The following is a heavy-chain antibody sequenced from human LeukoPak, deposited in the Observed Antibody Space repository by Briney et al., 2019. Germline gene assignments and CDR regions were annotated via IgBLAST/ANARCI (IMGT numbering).Heavy chain of an antibody. CDR1: GGTFSSYA. V-gene: IGHV1-69*04. Sequence: SVKVSCKASGGTFSSYAISWVRQAPGQGLEWMGRIIPIFGIANYAQKFQGRVTITADKSTSTAYMELSSLRSEDTAVYYCARGTRGYSNYYCGMDVWGQGTTVTVSS. D-gene: IGHD5-18*01. CDR3: ARGTRGYSNYYCGMDV. J-gene: IGHJ6*02. CDR2: IIPIFGIA.